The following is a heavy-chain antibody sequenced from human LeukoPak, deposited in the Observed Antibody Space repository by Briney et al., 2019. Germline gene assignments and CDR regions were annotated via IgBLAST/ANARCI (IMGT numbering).Heavy chain of an antibody. CDR2: IDARSGIV. J-gene: IGHJ3*02. V-gene: IGHV3-48*01. D-gene: IGHD3-3*01. CDR3: ARTSDFGRGPPGDAFDN. Sequence: GGSLRLSCAASGFTFTMFGMNWVRQAPGKGLEWVSYIDARSGIVYYADSVQGRFTISRDDAKDSVFLQMNSLRVDDTAVYYCARTSDFGRGPPGDAFDNWGQGTLVTVPS. CDR1: GFTFTMFG.